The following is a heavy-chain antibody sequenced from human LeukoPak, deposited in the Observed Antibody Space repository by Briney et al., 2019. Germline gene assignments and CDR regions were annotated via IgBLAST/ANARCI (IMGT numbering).Heavy chain of an antibody. CDR2: VDWDDYK. CDR3: ARMARSGSYDY. Sequence: SGPALVKPTQTLTLTCTFSGFSLSTTGTCVSWIRQPPGKALEWLARVDWDDYKYYTTSLKTRLTISKDTSKNQVVLTMTNVDPVDTATYYCARMARSGSYDYWGQGTLVTVSS. V-gene: IGHV2-70*11. CDR1: GFSLSTTGTC. J-gene: IGHJ4*02. D-gene: IGHD1-26*01.